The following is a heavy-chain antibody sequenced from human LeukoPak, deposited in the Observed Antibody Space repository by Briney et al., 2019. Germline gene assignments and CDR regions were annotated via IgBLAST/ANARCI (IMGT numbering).Heavy chain of an antibody. CDR2: IYPGDSDT. V-gene: IGHV5-51*01. D-gene: IGHD2-15*01. CDR1: GYSFSSYW. J-gene: IGHJ6*03. Sequence: KRGESLKISCKGSGYSFSSYWIGWVRQMPGKGMEWMGIIYPGDSDTRYSPSFQGQVTISADKSISTAYLQWSSLKASDTAMYYCARHLVVVAATHYYYYMDVWGKGTTVTISS. CDR3: ARHLVVVAATHYYYYMDV.